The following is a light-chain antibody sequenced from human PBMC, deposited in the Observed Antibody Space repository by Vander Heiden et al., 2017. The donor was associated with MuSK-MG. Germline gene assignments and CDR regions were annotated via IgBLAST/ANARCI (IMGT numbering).Light chain of an antibody. V-gene: IGKV1-39*01. CDR3: QHSLRTVLT. J-gene: IGKJ4*01. CDR2: AAS. Sequence: DIQMTPSPPSLSASVGDRVSITFRASPSIGTYLSWYEQKPGKAPKLLIYAASILQSGVPSKFSGSGSGTDFTLTISRLQPEDFATYYCQHSLRTVLTFGGGTKVXIK. CDR1: PSIGTY.